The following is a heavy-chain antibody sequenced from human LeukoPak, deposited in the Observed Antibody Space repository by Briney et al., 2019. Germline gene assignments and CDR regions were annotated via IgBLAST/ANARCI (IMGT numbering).Heavy chain of an antibody. CDR1: GGSFSGYY. J-gene: IGHJ4*02. CDR2: INHSGST. V-gene: IGHV4-34*01. Sequence: SETLSLTCAVYGGSFSGYYWSWIRQPPGKGLEWIGEINHSGSTNYNPSLKSRVTISVDTSKNQFSLRLSSVTAADTAVYYCARGSRQWELPGPYFDYWGQGTLVTVSS. CDR3: ARGSRQWELPGPYFDY. D-gene: IGHD1-26*01.